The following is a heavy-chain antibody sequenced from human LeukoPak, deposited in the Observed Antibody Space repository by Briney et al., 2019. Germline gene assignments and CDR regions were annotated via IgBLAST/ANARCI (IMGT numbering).Heavy chain of an antibody. Sequence: PGGSLRLSCAASGFTFSSYGMHWVRQAPGKGLEWVAVIWYDGSNKYYADSVKGRFTISRDNSKNTLYLQMNSLRAEDTAVYYCARDQYSSSSIVQHWGQGTLVTVSS. J-gene: IGHJ1*01. CDR1: GFTFSSYG. D-gene: IGHD6-6*01. CDR3: ARDQYSSSSIVQH. CDR2: IWYDGSNK. V-gene: IGHV3-33*08.